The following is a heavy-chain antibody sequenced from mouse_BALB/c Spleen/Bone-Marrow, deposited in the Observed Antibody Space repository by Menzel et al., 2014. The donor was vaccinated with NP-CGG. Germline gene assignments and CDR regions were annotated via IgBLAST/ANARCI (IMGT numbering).Heavy chain of an antibody. D-gene: IGHD3-2*01. CDR1: GYSITSGYS. Sequence: DVQLQESGPDLVKPSQSLSLTCTVTGYSITSGYSWHWIRQLPGNKLEWMGYIHYSGSTNYNPSLKSRISITRDTSKNQFFLQLNSVTTEDTATYYCARSRRQLGLPFDYWGQGTTLTVSS. J-gene: IGHJ2*01. CDR2: IHYSGST. CDR3: ARSRRQLGLPFDY. V-gene: IGHV3-1*02.